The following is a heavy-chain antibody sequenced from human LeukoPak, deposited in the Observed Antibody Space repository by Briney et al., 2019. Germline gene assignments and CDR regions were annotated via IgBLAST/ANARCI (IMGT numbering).Heavy chain of an antibody. J-gene: IGHJ4*02. Sequence: SETLSLTCTVSGGSISSYYWSWIRQPPGKELEWIGCIYYSGSTNYNPSLKSRVTISVDTSKNQFSLKLTSVTAADTAVYYCARVAARLQIFDYWGQGTLVTVSS. D-gene: IGHD6-6*01. CDR2: IYYSGST. V-gene: IGHV4-59*01. CDR3: ARVAARLQIFDY. CDR1: GGSISSYY.